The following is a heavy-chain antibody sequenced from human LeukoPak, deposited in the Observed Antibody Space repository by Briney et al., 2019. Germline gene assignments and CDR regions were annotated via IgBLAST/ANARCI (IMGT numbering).Heavy chain of an antibody. CDR3: ARGRWVTTPFDY. CDR2: ISSSGSGI. D-gene: IGHD1-1*01. Sequence: GSLRLSCAASGFTFSDYYMSWIRQAPGKGLEWISYISSSGSGIYYADPVKGRFTISRDNAKNSLYLQMNSLRDEDTAVYYCARGRWVTTPFDYWGQGTLVTVSS. V-gene: IGHV3-11*01. CDR1: GFTFSDYY. J-gene: IGHJ4*02.